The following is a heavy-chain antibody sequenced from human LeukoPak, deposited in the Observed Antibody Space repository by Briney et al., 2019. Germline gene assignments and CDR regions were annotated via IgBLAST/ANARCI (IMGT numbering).Heavy chain of an antibody. CDR2: ISGGGPRT. CDR3: AKGTCTAKSCYGNAFDM. J-gene: IGHJ3*02. V-gene: IGHV3-23*01. Sequence: GGSLRLSCAASGFTFSSYAMNWIRQAPGKGLEWVSTISGGGPRTYYADSVKGRFTISRDNANNTVYLLMSSLRAEDTAVYYCAKGTCTAKSCYGNAFDMGGQGTKVTVSS. D-gene: IGHD2-15*01. CDR1: GFTFSSYA.